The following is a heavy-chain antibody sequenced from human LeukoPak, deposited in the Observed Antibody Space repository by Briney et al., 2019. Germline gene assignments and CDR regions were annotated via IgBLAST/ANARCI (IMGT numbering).Heavy chain of an antibody. CDR1: GGSISSYY. D-gene: IGHD1-7*01. CDR3: ARQLPRDYYYGMDV. CDR2: IYYSGST. Sequence: SETLSLTCIVSGGSISSYYWSWLRQPPGKGLEWIGYIYYSGSTNCNPSLKSRVTIAVDTSKNQFSLKLSSVTAADTAVYYCARQLPRDYYYGMDVWGQGTTVTVSS. J-gene: IGHJ6*02. V-gene: IGHV4-59*01.